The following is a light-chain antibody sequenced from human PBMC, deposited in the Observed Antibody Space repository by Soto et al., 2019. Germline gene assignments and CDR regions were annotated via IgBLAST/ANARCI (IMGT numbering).Light chain of an antibody. V-gene: IGKV3-15*01. CDR2: GAS. J-gene: IGKJ1*01. Sequence: EIVMTQSPATLSVSPGERATLSCRASQSVSSNLAWYQQKPGQAPRLLIYGASTRATGIPARFSGSGSGTDFTLTISRLEPEDSAVYYCQQYGSSPWTFGQGTKVDI. CDR1: QSVSSN. CDR3: QQYGSSPWT.